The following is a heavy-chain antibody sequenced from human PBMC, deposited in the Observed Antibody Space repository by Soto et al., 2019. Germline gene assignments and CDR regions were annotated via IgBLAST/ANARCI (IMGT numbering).Heavy chain of an antibody. Sequence: QVQLVESGGGVVQPGTSLRLSCEASGFTFIGFGMHWVRQAPGKGLEWVAVIWYDGSKKYYADCVKGRFTIFRDNSKNALYSQMNSLRAEDTAGYYCARGRGGSYGGNSAHFDIWGQGTLVTVSS. D-gene: IGHD4-17*01. J-gene: IGHJ3*02. CDR2: IWYDGSKK. CDR1: GFTFIGFG. V-gene: IGHV3-33*01. CDR3: ARGRGGSYGGNSAHFDI.